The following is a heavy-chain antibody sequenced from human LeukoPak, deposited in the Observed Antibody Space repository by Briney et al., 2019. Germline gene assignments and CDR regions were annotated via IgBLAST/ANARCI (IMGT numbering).Heavy chain of an antibody. Sequence: PGGSLRLSCAASGFTFSTYAITWVRQAPGKGLEWVSCISRGGDSTYYAGSVKGRFTISRDNSKNTLYLQMNSLRAEDTAIYYCAKDHVTPYYDSTGYPGDYWGQGTLVTVSS. CDR3: AKDHVTPYYDSTGYPGDY. CDR1: GFTFSTYA. V-gene: IGHV3-23*01. J-gene: IGHJ4*02. D-gene: IGHD3-22*01. CDR2: ISRGGDST.